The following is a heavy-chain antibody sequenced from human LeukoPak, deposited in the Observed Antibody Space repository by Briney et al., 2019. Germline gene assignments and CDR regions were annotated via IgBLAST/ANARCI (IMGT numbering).Heavy chain of an antibody. D-gene: IGHD2-15*01. CDR3: ARGDFDVAAFRRVYFDD. J-gene: IGHJ4*02. Sequence: SETLSLTCAVYGGSFSGYYSSWIRQPPGKGLEWIGEINHSGSTNYNPSLKSRVTISVDPSKNQFSLKLSSVTAADTAVYYCARGDFDVAAFRRVYFDDWGQGTLVTVSS. CDR2: INHSGST. CDR1: GGSFSGYY. V-gene: IGHV4-34*01.